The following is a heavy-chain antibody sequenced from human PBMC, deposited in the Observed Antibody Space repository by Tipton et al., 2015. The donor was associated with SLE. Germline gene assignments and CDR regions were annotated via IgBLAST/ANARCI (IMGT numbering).Heavy chain of an antibody. CDR2: ISWDGGSA. J-gene: IGHJ6*02. Sequence: SLRLSCATSGFTFGGYTMHWVRQSPGEGLEWVSLISWDGGSATYSDSVKGRFTVSRENSKNSLYLQMNSLRTEDTALYYCTKDSATYSDFYHGMDVWGQGTTVTVSS. D-gene: IGHD4-11*01. CDR1: GFTFGGYT. V-gene: IGHV3-43*01. CDR3: TKDSATYSDFYHGMDV.